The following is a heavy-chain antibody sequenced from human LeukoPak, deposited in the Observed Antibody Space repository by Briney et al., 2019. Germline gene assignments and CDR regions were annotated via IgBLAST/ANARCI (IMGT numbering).Heavy chain of an antibody. CDR1: GFTFSSYA. CDR2: ISYDGSNK. V-gene: IGHV3-30*04. Sequence: GSLRLSCAASGFTFSSYAMHWVRQAPGKGLEWVAVISYDGSNKYYADSVKGRFTISRDNSKNTLYLQMNSLRVEDTAVYYCAREVRGCFDSWGQGTLVTVSS. J-gene: IGHJ4*02. D-gene: IGHD3-22*01. CDR3: AREVRGCFDS.